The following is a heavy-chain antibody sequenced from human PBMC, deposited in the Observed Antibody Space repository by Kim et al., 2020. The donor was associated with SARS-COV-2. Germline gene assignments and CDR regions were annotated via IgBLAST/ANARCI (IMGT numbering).Heavy chain of an antibody. J-gene: IGHJ4*02. V-gene: IGHV1-18*01. Sequence: QKLQGRVTMTTDTSTSTAYMELRSLRSDDTAVYYCARDGLRFLEWLPFDYWGQGTLVTVSS. D-gene: IGHD3-3*01. CDR3: ARDGLRFLEWLPFDY.